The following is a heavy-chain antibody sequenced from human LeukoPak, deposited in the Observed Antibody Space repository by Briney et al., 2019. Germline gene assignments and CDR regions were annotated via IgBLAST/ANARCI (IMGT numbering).Heavy chain of an antibody. J-gene: IGHJ4*02. Sequence: PGRSLRLSCAASGFTFSNYGIHWVRRAPGKGLEWVAVIWSDGINKYYVGSVKGRFPISRDNSKNTLYLQMNSLRADDTAVYYCARSTYSSSSYYFDYWGQGSLVTVSS. CDR2: IWSDGINK. CDR1: GFTFSNYG. CDR3: ARSTYSSSSYYFDY. V-gene: IGHV3-33*01. D-gene: IGHD6-13*01.